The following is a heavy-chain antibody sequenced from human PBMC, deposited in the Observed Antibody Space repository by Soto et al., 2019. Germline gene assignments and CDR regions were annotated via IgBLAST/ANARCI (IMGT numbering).Heavy chain of an antibody. Sequence: ASVKVSCKASGYTFTSYARHWVRQAPGQRLEWMGWINAGNGNTKYSQKFQGRVTITRDTSASTAYMELNSLRAEDTAVYYCARARVTKTNWFDSWGQGTLVTVSS. CDR3: ARARVTKTNWFDS. CDR2: INAGNGNT. J-gene: IGHJ5*01. V-gene: IGHV1-3*01. CDR1: GYTFTSYA. D-gene: IGHD4-4*01.